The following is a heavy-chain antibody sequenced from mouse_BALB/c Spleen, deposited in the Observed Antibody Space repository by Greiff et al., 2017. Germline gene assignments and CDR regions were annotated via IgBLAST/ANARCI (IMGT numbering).Heavy chain of an antibody. Sequence: EVKLMESGGGLVQPGGSLKLSCAASGFTFSSYGMSWVRQTPDKRLELVATINSNGGSTYYPDSVKGRFTISRDNAKNTLYLQMSSLKSEDTAMYYCARDGGNAMDYWGQGTSVTVSS. CDR1: GFTFSSYG. CDR3: ARDGGNAMDY. J-gene: IGHJ4*01. CDR2: INSNGGST. V-gene: IGHV5-6-3*01.